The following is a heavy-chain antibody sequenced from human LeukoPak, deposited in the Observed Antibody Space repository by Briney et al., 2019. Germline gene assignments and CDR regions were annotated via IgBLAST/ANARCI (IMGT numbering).Heavy chain of an antibody. CDR1: GFTFSSYA. CDR2: ISGSGGRT. J-gene: IGHJ4*02. V-gene: IGHV3-23*01. Sequence: GGSLRVSCAASGFTFSSYAMSWVRQAPGKGLEWVSVISGSGGRTYYADSVKGRFTISRDNAKNSLYLQMNSLRAEDTAVYYCARGYDWDYWGQGTLVTVSS. CDR3: ARGYDWDY. D-gene: IGHD5-12*01.